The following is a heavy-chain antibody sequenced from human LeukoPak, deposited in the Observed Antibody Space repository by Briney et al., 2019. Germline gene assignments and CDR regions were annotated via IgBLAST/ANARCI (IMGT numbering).Heavy chain of an antibody. D-gene: IGHD3-22*01. CDR2: ISYDGSNK. J-gene: IGHJ4*02. CDR1: GFTFSSYA. CDR3: AKDAIYYDSSGLDY. Sequence: PGGSLRLSCAASGFTFSSYAMHWVRQAPGKGLEWVAVISYDGSNKYYADSVKGRFTISRDNSKNTLYLQMNSLRAEDTAVYYCAKDAIYYDSSGLDYWGQGTLVTVSS. V-gene: IGHV3-30*04.